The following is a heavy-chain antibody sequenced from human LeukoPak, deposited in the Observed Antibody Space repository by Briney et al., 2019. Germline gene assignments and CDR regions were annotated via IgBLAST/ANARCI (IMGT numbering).Heavy chain of an antibody. D-gene: IGHD4-17*01. Sequence: GGSLRLSCAASGFTFSSYGMHWVRQAPGKGLEWVAVISYDGSNKYYADSVKGRFTISRDNSKNTLYLQMNSLRAEDTAVYYCAKSTYYGPFSSVLHQNWFDPWGQGTLVTVSS. CDR3: AKSTYYGPFSSVLHQNWFDP. V-gene: IGHV3-30*18. CDR1: GFTFSSYG. CDR2: ISYDGSNK. J-gene: IGHJ5*02.